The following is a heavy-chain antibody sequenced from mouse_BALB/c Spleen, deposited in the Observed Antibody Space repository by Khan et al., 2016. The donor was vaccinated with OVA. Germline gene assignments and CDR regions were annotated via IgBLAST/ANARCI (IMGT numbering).Heavy chain of an antibody. CDR1: GFTFSDYY. V-gene: IGHV5-12*02. J-gene: IGHJ4*01. D-gene: IGHD1-3*01. CDR2: NSNRGGST. CDR3: ARQLNGAMDD. Sequence: EVELVESGGGLVQPGGSLKLSCATSGFTFSDYYMYWVRQPPAKRPAWFAYNSNRGGSTYYPATVKGRFTIPRDNPKNTLYLQMSRLNPEDTAMYCCARQLNGAMDDWGQGTSVTVSA.